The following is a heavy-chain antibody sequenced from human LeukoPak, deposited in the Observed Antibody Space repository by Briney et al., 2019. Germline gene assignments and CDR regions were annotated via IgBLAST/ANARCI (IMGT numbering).Heavy chain of an antibody. J-gene: IGHJ1*01. CDR2: INWNGGST. CDR1: GYSFDDYG. Sequence: GGSLRLSCAGSGYSFDDYGMRWVRQVPGKGREWVAGINWNGGSTGYAASVKGRCTISRDNAKTALYLEMNSLRAEDTAFYYCVRLGRDGYTYGAAYWGQGTLVTVSS. D-gene: IGHD5-24*01. V-gene: IGHV3-20*04. CDR3: VRLGRDGYTYGAAY.